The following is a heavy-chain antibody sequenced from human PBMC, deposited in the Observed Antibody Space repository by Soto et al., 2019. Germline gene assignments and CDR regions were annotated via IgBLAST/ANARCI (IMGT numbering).Heavy chain of an antibody. V-gene: IGHV1-69*01. CDR1: GVSFNNNG. J-gene: IGHJ6*02. D-gene: IGHD3-10*01. Sequence: QVQLVQSGAEVKKPGSSVKVSCKTSGVSFNNNGIGWVRQAPGHGLEWMGGVSPPFRTSHYARKFQGRISITADASTSTVNMELSSLTSEDTAQYYCARVLYYGSGSYSPYGMDVWGQGTTVTVSS. CDR2: VSPPFRTS. CDR3: ARVLYYGSGSYSPYGMDV.